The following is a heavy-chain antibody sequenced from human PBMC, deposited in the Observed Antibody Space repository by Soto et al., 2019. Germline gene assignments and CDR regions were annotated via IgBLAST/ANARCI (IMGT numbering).Heavy chain of an antibody. V-gene: IGHV4-30-4*01. Sequence: SETLSLTCTVSNGSISSGDYYWSWIRQPPGKGLEWIGFIYYSGSTYYNPSLKSRLTISVDTSKKQFSLKLSSMTAADTAVYYCARVLHYCITTSCLSWFDPWGQGTLVTVSS. CDR1: NGSISSGDYY. J-gene: IGHJ5*02. D-gene: IGHD2-2*01. CDR2: IYYSGST. CDR3: ARVLHYCITTSCLSWFDP.